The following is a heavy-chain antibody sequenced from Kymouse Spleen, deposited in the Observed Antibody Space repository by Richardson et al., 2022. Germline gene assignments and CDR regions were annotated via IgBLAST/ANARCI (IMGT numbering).Heavy chain of an antibody. D-gene: IGHD6-19*01. CDR1: GFTFSDHY. V-gene: IGHV3-72*01. J-gene: IGHJ4*02. Sequence: EVQLVESGGGLVQPGGSLRLSCAASGFTFSDHYMDWVRQAPGKGLEWVGRTRNKANSYTTEYAASVKGRFTISRDDSKNSLYLQMNSLKTEDTAVYYCAREPRYSSGWYPFDYWGQGTLVTVSS. CDR3: AREPRYSSGWYPFDY. CDR2: TRNKANSYTT.